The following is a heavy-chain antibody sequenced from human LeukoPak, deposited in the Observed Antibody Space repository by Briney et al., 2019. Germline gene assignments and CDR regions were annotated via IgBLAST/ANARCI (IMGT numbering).Heavy chain of an antibody. CDR2: INHSGST. CDR3: AGYSYDRNFDY. D-gene: IGHD5-18*01. V-gene: IGHV4-34*01. Sequence: SETLSLTCAVYGGSFSVYYWSWIRQPPGKGLEWIGEINHSGSTNYNPSLKSRVTISVDTSKNQFSLKLSSVTAADTAVYYCAGYSYDRNFDYWGQGTLVTVSS. J-gene: IGHJ4*02. CDR1: GGSFSVYY.